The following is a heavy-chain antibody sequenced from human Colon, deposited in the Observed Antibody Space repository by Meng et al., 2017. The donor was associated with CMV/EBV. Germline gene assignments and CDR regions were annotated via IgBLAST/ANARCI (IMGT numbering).Heavy chain of an antibody. CDR2: INDSGGRT. CDR3: DAADY. J-gene: IGHJ4*02. D-gene: IGHD6-13*01. CDR1: GFTVSRY. V-gene: IGHV3-23*01. Sequence: GGSLRLSCAASGFTVSRYMSWVRQAPGKGLEWVSTINDSGGRTHYADSVKGRFTISRDNSRNTLYLQMDSLRAEDTAIYYCDAADYWGQGVLVTVSS.